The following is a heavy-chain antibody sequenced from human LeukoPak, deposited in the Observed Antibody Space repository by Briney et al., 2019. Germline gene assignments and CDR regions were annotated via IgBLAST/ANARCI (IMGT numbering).Heavy chain of an antibody. CDR1: GGSSSGYY. V-gene: IGHV4-34*01. CDR2: INHSGGT. J-gene: IGHJ6*03. D-gene: IGHD5-18*01. Sequence: PSGTLSLTCAVYGGSSSGYYWGWIRRPPGRGLEWIGEINHSGGTNYNPSLKSRVTTSVDTSKNQFSLRLSSVTAADTAVYYCARTTEGGYSYGYFYYYYMDVWGKGTTVTISS. CDR3: ARTTEGGYSYGYFYYYYMDV.